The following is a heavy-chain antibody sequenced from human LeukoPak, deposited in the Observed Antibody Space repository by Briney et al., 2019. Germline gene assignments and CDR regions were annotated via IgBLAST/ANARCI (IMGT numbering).Heavy chain of an antibody. D-gene: IGHD6-6*01. CDR2: IYYSGST. CDR1: GGSISSYY. Sequence: SETLSLTCTVSGGSISSYYWSWIRQPPGKGLEWIGYIYYSGSTNYNPSLKSRVTISVDTSKNQFSLKLSSVTAADTAVYYCARGRVWAIAALRTAHNWFDPWGQGTLVTVSS. CDR3: ARGRVWAIAALRTAHNWFDP. V-gene: IGHV4-59*12. J-gene: IGHJ5*02.